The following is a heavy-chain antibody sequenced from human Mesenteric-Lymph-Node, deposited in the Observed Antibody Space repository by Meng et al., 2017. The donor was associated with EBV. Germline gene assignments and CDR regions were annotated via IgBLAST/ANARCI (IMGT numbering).Heavy chain of an antibody. D-gene: IGHD6-13*01. V-gene: IGHV1-2*06. CDR2: INPNSGGT. CDR1: GYTFTGYY. Sequence: VQLVQSGAEVKKPGASVKVSCKASGYTFTGYYMHWVRQAPGQGLEWMGRINPNSGGTNYAQKFQGRVTMTRDTSISTAYMELSRLRSDDTAVYYCARSDSSSWSDFDYWGQGTLVTVSS. J-gene: IGHJ4*02. CDR3: ARSDSSSWSDFDY.